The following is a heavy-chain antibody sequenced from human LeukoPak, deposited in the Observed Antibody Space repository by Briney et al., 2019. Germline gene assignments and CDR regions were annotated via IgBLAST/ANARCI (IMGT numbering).Heavy chain of an antibody. J-gene: IGHJ4*02. CDR3: TKGRSNHY. CDR2: INHDGSEN. CDR1: GFTFSDFW. V-gene: IGHV3-7*01. D-gene: IGHD3-10*01. Sequence: PGGSLRLSCAASGFTFSDFWMGWVRQAPGKGLEWVANINHDGSENYYVDSVKGRFTISRDKAKNALYLQRNSLRAEDTVVYYCTKGRSNHYWGQGTLVTVST.